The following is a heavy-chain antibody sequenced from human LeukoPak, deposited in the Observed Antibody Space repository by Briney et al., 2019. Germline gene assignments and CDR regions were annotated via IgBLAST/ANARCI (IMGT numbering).Heavy chain of an antibody. D-gene: IGHD7-27*01. CDR2: SGWTGIGT. J-gene: IGHJ4*02. CDR1: GFIFNDYA. Sequence: GGSLRLSCAVSGFIFNDYALHWVRQVPGKGLEWLSFSGWTGIGTDYGDSVKGRFTISRDDSKNSLYLQMHSLRSEDSALYYCVRSRAASLGYFDSWAREPWSPSPQ. V-gene: IGHV3-43D*03. CDR3: VRSRAASLGYFDS.